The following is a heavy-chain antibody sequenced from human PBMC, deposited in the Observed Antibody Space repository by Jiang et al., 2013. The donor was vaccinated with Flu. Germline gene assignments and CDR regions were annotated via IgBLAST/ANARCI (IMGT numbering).Heavy chain of an antibody. Sequence: FTFTSSAVQWVRQARGQRLEWIGWIVVGSGNTNYAQKFQERVTITRDMSTSTAYMELSSLRSEDTAVYYCAATNYYDSSGYTEGFDPWGQGTLVTVSS. CDR3: AATNYYDSSGYTEGFDP. D-gene: IGHD3-22*01. CDR2: IVVGSGNT. CDR1: FTFTSSA. J-gene: IGHJ5*02. V-gene: IGHV1-58*01.